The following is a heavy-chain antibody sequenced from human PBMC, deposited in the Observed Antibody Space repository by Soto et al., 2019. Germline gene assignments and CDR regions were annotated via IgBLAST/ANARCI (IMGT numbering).Heavy chain of an antibody. V-gene: IGHV1-3*01. CDR3: ARWGQQPYYYGMDV. Sequence: GASVKVSCKASGYTFTSYAMHWVRQAPGQRLEWMGWINAGNGNTKYSQKFQGRVTITRDTSASTAYMELSSLRSEDTAVCYCARWGQQPYYYGMDVWGQGTTVTVSS. CDR2: INAGNGNT. D-gene: IGHD6-13*01. CDR1: GYTFTSYA. J-gene: IGHJ6*02.